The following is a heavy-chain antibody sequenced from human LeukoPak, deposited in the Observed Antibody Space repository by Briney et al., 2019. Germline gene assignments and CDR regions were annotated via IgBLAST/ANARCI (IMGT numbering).Heavy chain of an antibody. CDR1: GGGSSRHN. D-gene: IGHD4-11*01. CDR2: IYYSGST. CDR3: ARDLFYSDYSNSDARDYYYYYMDV. V-gene: IGHV4-59*11. Sequence: TLSLTSTVPGGGSSRHNWRWILQPPGKALKKIGYIYYSGSTNYNPSLKSRVTISVDTSKNQFSLKLSSVTAADTAVHYCARDLFYSDYSNSDARDYYYYYMDVWGKGTTVTVSS. J-gene: IGHJ6*03.